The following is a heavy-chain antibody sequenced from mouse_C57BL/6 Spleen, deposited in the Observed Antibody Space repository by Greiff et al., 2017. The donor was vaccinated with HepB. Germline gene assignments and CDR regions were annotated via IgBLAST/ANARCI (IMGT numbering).Heavy chain of an antibody. CDR1: GYTFTSYW. J-gene: IGHJ2*01. CDR3: ARKDRYYFDY. Sequence: QVQLQQPGAELVRPGSSVKLSCKASGYTFTSYWMDWVKQRPGQGLEWIGNIYPSDSETHYNQKFKDKATLTVDKSSSTAYMQLSSLTSEDSAVYYCARKDRYYFDYWGQGTTLTVSS. V-gene: IGHV1-61*01. CDR2: IYPSDSET.